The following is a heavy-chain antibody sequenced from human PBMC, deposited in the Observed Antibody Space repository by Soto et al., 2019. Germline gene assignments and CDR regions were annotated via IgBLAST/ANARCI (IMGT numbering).Heavy chain of an antibody. CDR3: ARADSGYAHGYYYYGIDV. Sequence: EVQLVESGGGLVQPGGSLRLSCAASGFTFSSYSMNWVRQAPGKGLEWVSYISSSSSTIYYADSVKGRFTISRDNAKNSLYLQMSSLRAEDTAVYYCARADSGYAHGYYYYGIDVWGQGATVTVS. V-gene: IGHV3-48*01. CDR1: GFTFSSYS. CDR2: ISSSSSTI. J-gene: IGHJ6*02. D-gene: IGHD5-12*01.